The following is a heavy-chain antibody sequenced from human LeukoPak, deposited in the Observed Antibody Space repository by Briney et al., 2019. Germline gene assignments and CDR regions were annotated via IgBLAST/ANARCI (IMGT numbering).Heavy chain of an antibody. CDR3: ARLTYGSISFDY. CDR1: GGSISSYY. Sequence: SETLSLTCTVSGGSISSYYWSWIRQPPGKGLEWIGYVYDSASTNYNPSLKSRVTISADTSKNQFSLKLTSVTAADTAVFYCARLTYGSISFDYWGQGALVTVSS. D-gene: IGHD3-10*01. V-gene: IGHV4-59*01. J-gene: IGHJ4*02. CDR2: VYDSAST.